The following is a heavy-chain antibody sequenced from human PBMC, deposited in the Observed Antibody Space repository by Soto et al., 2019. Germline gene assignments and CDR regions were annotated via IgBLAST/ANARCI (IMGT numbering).Heavy chain of an antibody. CDR3: TTEGDSSDDPWYYYYGMDV. CDR2: IKSKTDGGTT. J-gene: IGHJ6*02. V-gene: IGHV3-15*01. CDR1: GFTFSNAW. D-gene: IGHD3-22*01. Sequence: PGGSLRLSCAASGFTFSNAWMSWVRQAPGKGLEWVGRIKSKTDGGTTDYAAPVKGRFTISRDDSKNTLYLQMNSLKTEDTAVYYCTTEGDSSDDPWYYYYGMDVWGQGTTVTVSS.